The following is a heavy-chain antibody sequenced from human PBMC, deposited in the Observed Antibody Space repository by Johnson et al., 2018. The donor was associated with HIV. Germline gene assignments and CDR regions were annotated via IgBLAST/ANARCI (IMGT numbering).Heavy chain of an antibody. Sequence: VQLVESGGGVVQPGRSLRLSCAASGFTFSSYDMHWVRQATGKGLEWVSAIGTAGDTYYPGSVKGRFTISRENAKNSLYLQMNSLRAEDTALYYCARGIMITFGGVIPNDAFDIWGQGTMVTVSS. CDR2: IGTAGDT. V-gene: IGHV3-13*01. CDR1: GFTFSSYD. D-gene: IGHD3-16*02. CDR3: ARGIMITFGGVIPNDAFDI. J-gene: IGHJ3*02.